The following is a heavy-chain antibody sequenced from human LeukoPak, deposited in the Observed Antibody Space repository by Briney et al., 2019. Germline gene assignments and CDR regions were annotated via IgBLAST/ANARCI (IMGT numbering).Heavy chain of an antibody. CDR1: GYTFTGYY. J-gene: IGHJ4*02. D-gene: IGHD2-15*01. V-gene: IGHV1-2*02. Sequence: GASVKVSCKASGYTFTGYYMHWVRQAPGQGLEWMGGINPNSGGTNYAQKFQGRVTMTRDTSISTAYMELSRLRSDDTAVYYCARDRYCSGGSCDYFDYWGQGTLVTVSS. CDR2: INPNSGGT. CDR3: ARDRYCSGGSCDYFDY.